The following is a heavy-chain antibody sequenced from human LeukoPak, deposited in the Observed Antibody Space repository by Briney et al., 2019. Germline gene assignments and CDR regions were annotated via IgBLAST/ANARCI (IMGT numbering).Heavy chain of an antibody. Sequence: GGSLRLSCAASGFTFSSYAMSWVRQAPGKGLEWVSAISGSGGSTYYADPVKGRFTIYRANSKNTLYLQGNSPRAEDTALYYCAQDRAYIQFYFWGQGTLVTVSS. CDR2: ISGSGGST. D-gene: IGHD5-18*01. CDR3: AQDRAYIQFYF. CDR1: GFTFSSYA. J-gene: IGHJ4*02. V-gene: IGHV3-23*01.